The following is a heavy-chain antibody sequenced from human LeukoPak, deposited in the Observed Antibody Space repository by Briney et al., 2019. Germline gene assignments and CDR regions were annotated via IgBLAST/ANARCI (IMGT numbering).Heavy chain of an antibody. D-gene: IGHD3-22*01. CDR1: GFTFSSYA. V-gene: IGHV3-23*01. Sequence: TGGSLRLSCAAAGFTFSSYAMSWVRQATGKGLEWVSAISGSGGSTYYADSVKGRFTISRDNSKNTLYLQMNSLRAEDTAVYYCAKNYYDSSGYCDDWGQGTLVTVSS. CDR3: AKNYYDSSGYCDD. J-gene: IGHJ4*02. CDR2: ISGSGGST.